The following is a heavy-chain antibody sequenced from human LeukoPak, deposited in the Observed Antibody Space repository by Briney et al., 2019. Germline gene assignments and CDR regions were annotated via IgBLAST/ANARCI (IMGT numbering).Heavy chain of an antibody. J-gene: IGHJ4*02. Sequence: ASVKVSCKASGYTFTSYGISWVRQAPGQGLEWMGWISAYNGNTNYAQKLQGRVTMTTDTSTSTAYMELRSLRSDDTAVYYCARDNFRTMVRGATDLWGFDYWGQGTLVTVSS. CDR3: ARDNFRTMVRGATDLWGFDY. D-gene: IGHD3-10*01. V-gene: IGHV1-18*01. CDR1: GYTFTSYG. CDR2: ISAYNGNT.